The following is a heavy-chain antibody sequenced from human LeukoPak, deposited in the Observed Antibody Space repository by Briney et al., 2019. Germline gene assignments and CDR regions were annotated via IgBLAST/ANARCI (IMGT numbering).Heavy chain of an antibody. CDR3: ARDLGAADL. D-gene: IGHD1-26*01. CDR2: IYHSGST. V-gene: IGHV4-39*07. J-gene: IGHJ5*02. CDR1: GGSISSSSYY. Sequence: SETLSLTCTVSGGSISSSSYYWGWIRQPPGKGLEWIGSIYHSGSTYYNPSLKSRVTISVDTSKNQFSLKLSSVTAADTAVYCCARDLGAADLWGQGTLVTVSS.